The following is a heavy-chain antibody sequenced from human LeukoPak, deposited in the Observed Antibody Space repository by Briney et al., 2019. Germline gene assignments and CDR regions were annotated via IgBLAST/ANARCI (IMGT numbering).Heavy chain of an antibody. CDR1: GYTFTGYY. D-gene: IGHD3-3*01. J-gene: IGHJ6*02. Sequence: GASVKVSCKASGYTFTGYYMHWVRQAPGQGLEWMGWINPNSGGTNYAQKFQGRVTMTRDTSISTAYVELSRLRSDDTAVYYCAKDEDRITIFGVVTSFDGMDVWGQGTTVTVSS. V-gene: IGHV1-2*02. CDR3: AKDEDRITIFGVVTSFDGMDV. CDR2: INPNSGGT.